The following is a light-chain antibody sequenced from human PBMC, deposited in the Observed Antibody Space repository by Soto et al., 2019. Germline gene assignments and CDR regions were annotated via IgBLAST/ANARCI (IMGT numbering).Light chain of an antibody. CDR1: SSNIGSNT. Sequence: QPVLTQPPSASGTPGQRVTISCSGSSSNIGSNTVNWYQQLPGTAPKLLIYSNNQRPSGVPDRFSGSKSGTSASLAISGLQSEDEADYYCAAWDDSLNGVVFVGGTKVTVL. CDR2: SNN. J-gene: IGLJ2*01. CDR3: AAWDDSLNGVV. V-gene: IGLV1-44*01.